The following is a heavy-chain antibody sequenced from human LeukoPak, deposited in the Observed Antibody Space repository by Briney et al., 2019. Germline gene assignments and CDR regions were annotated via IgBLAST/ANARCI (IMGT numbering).Heavy chain of an antibody. J-gene: IGHJ2*01. D-gene: IGHD6-19*01. CDR2: INHSGST. Sequence: SETPSLTCAVYGGSFSGYYWSWIRQPPGKGLEWIGEINHSGSTNYNPSLKSRVTISVDTSKNQFSLKLSSVTAADTAVYYCARGPYSSGWYPYWYFDLWGRGTLVTVSS. CDR3: ARGPYSSGWYPYWYFDL. V-gene: IGHV4-34*01. CDR1: GGSFSGYY.